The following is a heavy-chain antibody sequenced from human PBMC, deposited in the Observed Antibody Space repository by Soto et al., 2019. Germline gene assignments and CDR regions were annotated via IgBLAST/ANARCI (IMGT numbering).Heavy chain of an antibody. Sequence: GGSLRLSCAASGFTFSSYSMNWVRQAPGKGLEWVSSISSSSSYIYYADSVKGRFTISRDNAKNSLYLQMNSLRAEDTAVYYCARDKNCGGTPGWSGNWFDPWGQGTMVTVSS. D-gene: IGHD2-15*01. CDR1: GFTFSSYS. J-gene: IGHJ5*02. CDR2: ISSSSSYI. CDR3: ARDKNCGGTPGWSGNWFDP. V-gene: IGHV3-21*01.